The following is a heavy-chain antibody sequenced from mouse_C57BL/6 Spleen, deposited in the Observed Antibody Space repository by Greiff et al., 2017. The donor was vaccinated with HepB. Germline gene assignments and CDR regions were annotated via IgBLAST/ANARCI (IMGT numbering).Heavy chain of an antibody. CDR3: ARDEGSSYDYFDY. CDR2: ISDGGSYT. Sequence: DVKLVESGGGLVKPGGSLKLSCAASGFTFSSYAMSWVRQTPEKRLEWVATISDGGSYTYYPDNVKGRFTISRDNAKNNLYLQMSHLKSEDTAMYYCARDEGSSYDYFDYWGQGTTLTVSS. J-gene: IGHJ2*01. CDR1: GFTFSSYA. D-gene: IGHD1-1*01. V-gene: IGHV5-4*01.